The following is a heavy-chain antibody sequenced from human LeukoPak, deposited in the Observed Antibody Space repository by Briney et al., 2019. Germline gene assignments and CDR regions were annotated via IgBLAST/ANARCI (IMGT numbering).Heavy chain of an antibody. D-gene: IGHD5-18*01. CDR3: ARLVNRIQLDYFDY. V-gene: IGHV4-4*09. Sequence: SETLSLTCTVSGGSISSYYRSWIRQPPGKGLEWIGYIYTSGSTNYNPSLKSRVTISVDTSKNQFSLKLSSVTAADTAVYYCARLVNRIQLDYFDYWGQGTLVTVSS. CDR1: GGSISSYY. J-gene: IGHJ4*02. CDR2: IYTSGST.